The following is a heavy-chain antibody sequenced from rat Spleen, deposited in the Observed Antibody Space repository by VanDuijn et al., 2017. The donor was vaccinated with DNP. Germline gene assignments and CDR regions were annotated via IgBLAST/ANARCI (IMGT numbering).Heavy chain of an antibody. CDR2: INTDSRTI. CDR1: GFNFNDYW. D-gene: IGHD1-12*03. V-gene: IGHV4-2*01. CDR3: VREVKGVDA. Sequence: EVKLVESGGGLVQPGRSLKLSCAASGFNFNDYWMGWVRQAPGKGLEWIAEINTDSRTIKYAPSLRDRFAISRDNAQNTLYLQMSKLGSEDTAIYYCVREVKGVDAWGQGAPVTVSS. J-gene: IGHJ4*01.